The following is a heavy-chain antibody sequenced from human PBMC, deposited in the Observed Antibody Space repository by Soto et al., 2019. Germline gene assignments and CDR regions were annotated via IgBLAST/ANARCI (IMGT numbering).Heavy chain of an antibody. D-gene: IGHD1-26*01. CDR3: AARLVGATTFDY. Sequence: SETLSLTCAVSGGSISSSNWWSWVRQPPGKGLEWIGEIYHSGSTNYNPSLKSRVTISVDTSKNQFSLKLSSVTAADTAVYYCAARLVGATTFDYWGQGTLVTVSS. CDR1: GGSISSSNW. V-gene: IGHV4-4*02. CDR2: IYHSGST. J-gene: IGHJ4*02.